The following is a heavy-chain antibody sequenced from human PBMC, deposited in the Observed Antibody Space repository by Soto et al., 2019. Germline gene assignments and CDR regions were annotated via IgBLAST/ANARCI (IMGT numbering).Heavy chain of an antibody. Sequence: SVKVSCKASGFTFTSSAVQWVRQAPGQGLEWMGGIIPIFGTANYAQKFQGRVTITADKSTSTAYMELSSLRSEDTAVYYCARDRHDLWSGYPGTHDYWGQGTLVTVSS. CDR1: GFTFTSSA. D-gene: IGHD3-3*01. CDR2: IIPIFGTA. J-gene: IGHJ4*02. V-gene: IGHV1-69*06. CDR3: ARDRHDLWSGYPGTHDY.